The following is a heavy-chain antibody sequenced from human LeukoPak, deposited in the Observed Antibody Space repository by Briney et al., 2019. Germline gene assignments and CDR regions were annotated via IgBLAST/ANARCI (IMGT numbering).Heavy chain of an antibody. D-gene: IGHD2-2*01. CDR3: ARQKCTSASCLTKNAFDI. V-gene: IGHV4-4*09. CDR2: IYTSGST. Sequence: SETLSLTCTVSGSISGYYWSWIRQPPGKGLEWIGYIYTSGSTNYNPSLESRVTISIDTSKNQFSLDLSSVTAADTAVYYCARQKCTSASCLTKNAFDIWGQGTMVTVSS. J-gene: IGHJ3*02. CDR1: GSISGYY.